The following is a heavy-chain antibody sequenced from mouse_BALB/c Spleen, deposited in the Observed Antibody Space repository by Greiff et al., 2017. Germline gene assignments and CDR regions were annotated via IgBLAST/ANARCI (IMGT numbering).Heavy chain of an antibody. CDR1: GFTFSSYG. CDR2: ISSGGSYT. Sequence: EVKLQESGGDLVKPGGSLKLSCAASGFTFSSYGMSWVRQTPDKRLEWVATISSGGSYTYYPDSVKGRFTISRDNAKNTLYLQMSSLKSEDTAMYYCARHPDRENAMDYWGQGTSVTVSS. V-gene: IGHV5-6*01. CDR3: ARHPDRENAMDY. D-gene: IGHD3-1*01. J-gene: IGHJ4*01.